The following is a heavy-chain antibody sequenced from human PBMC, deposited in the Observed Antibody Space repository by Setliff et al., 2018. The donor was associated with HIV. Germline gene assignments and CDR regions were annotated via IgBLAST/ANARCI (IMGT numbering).Heavy chain of an antibody. CDR3: ARDPYCPNTCYEDFTFDS. Sequence: SETLSLTCTVSGGSISSGSYYWSWIRQPPGKGLEWIGEINHSGSTTYNPSLRSRATISVDTSKNQFSLKVRSVTAADTAVYYCARDPYCPNTCYEDFTFDSWGQGTLVTVSS. CDR2: INHSGST. D-gene: IGHD2-8*01. CDR1: GGSISSGSYY. J-gene: IGHJ4*02. V-gene: IGHV4-39*07.